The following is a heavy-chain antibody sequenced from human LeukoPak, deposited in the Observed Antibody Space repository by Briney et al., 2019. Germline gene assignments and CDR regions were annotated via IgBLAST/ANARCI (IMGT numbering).Heavy chain of an antibody. CDR1: GYTFTSYG. Sequence: GASVKVSCKASGYTFTSYGISWVRQAPGQGLEWMGSTSAYNGNTNYAQKLQGRVTMTTDTSTSTAYMELRSLRSDDTAVYYCAREGFLVGESDYYYYGMDVWGKGTTVTVSS. V-gene: IGHV1-18*04. J-gene: IGHJ6*04. CDR3: AREGFLVGESDYYYYGMDV. D-gene: IGHD3-10*01. CDR2: TSAYNGNT.